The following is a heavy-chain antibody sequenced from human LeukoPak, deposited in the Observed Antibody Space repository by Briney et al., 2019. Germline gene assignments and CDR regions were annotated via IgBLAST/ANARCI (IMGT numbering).Heavy chain of an antibody. CDR1: GGTFSSYA. CDR3: ARDSDYDILTGYWKPLYDAFDI. CDR2: IIPIFGTA. D-gene: IGHD3-9*01. Sequence: SVKVSCKASGGTFSSYAISWVRQAPGQGLEWMGGIIPIFGTANYAQKFQGRVTITADESTSTAYMELSSLRSEDTAVYYCARDSDYDILTGYWKPLYDAFDIWGQGTMITVSS. V-gene: IGHV1-69*13. J-gene: IGHJ3*02.